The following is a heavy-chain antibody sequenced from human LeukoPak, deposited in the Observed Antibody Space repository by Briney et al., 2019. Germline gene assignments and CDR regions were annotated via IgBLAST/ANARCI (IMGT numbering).Heavy chain of an antibody. D-gene: IGHD1-26*01. CDR2: IIPILGIA. Sequence: GSSVKVSCKASGGTFSSHAISWVRQAPGQGLEWMGRIIPILGIANYAQKLQGRVTMTTDTSTSTAYMELRSLRSDDTAVYYCARGKARRSGTSAYYFDYWGQGTLVTVSS. CDR3: ARGKARRSGTSAYYFDY. CDR1: GGTFSSHA. V-gene: IGHV1-69*04. J-gene: IGHJ4*02.